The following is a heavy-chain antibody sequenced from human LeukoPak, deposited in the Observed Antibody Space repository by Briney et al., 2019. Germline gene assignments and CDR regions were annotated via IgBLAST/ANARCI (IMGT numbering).Heavy chain of an antibody. V-gene: IGHV1-46*01. D-gene: IGHD6-19*01. J-gene: IGHJ4*02. CDR2: INPNGGSI. CDR3: ARSAKGIAVAGIDKTHFDH. Sequence: ASVKVSCKASGYTFISYYIHWVRQAPGQGLEWMGVINPNGGSIGYAQKFQGRVTMTRDTSTSTVYMELSSLRSEDTAVHYCARSAKGIAVAGIDKTHFDHWGQGTLVTVSS. CDR1: GYTFISYY.